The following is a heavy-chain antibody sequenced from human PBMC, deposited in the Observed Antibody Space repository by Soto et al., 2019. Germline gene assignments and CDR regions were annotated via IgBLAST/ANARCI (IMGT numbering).Heavy chain of an antibody. Sequence: PGGSLRLSCAASGFTFSSYAMSWVRQAPGKGLEWVSAISGSGGSTYYADSVKGRFTISRDNSKNTLFLQMNSLRADDTAVYYCAKDMNYDYIWGSYRYLFDYWGQGTLVTVSS. D-gene: IGHD3-16*02. CDR1: GFTFSSYA. J-gene: IGHJ4*02. V-gene: IGHV3-23*01. CDR3: AKDMNYDYIWGSYRYLFDY. CDR2: ISGSGGST.